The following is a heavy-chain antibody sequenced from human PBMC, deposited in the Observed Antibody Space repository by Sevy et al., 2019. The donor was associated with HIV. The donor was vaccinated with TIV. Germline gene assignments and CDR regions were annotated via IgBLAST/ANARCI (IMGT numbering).Heavy chain of an antibody. J-gene: IGHJ4*02. CDR1: GYTFTGYY. CDR2: INPNSGGT. V-gene: IGHV1-2*02. Sequence: ASVKVSCKASGYTFTGYYMHWVRQAPGQGLEWMGWINPNSGGTNYTQNFQGRVTMTRDTSISTAYMELSRLRSDDTAVYYCARTTDYYDTSVYWGFGYWGQGTLVTVSS. D-gene: IGHD3-22*01. CDR3: ARTTDYYDTSVYWGFGY.